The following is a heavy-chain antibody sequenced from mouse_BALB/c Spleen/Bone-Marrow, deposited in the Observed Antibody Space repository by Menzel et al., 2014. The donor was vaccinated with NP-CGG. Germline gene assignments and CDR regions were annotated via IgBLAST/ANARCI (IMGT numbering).Heavy chain of an antibody. CDR1: GYTFTSYY. CDR2: INPSNGGT. J-gene: IGHJ3*01. D-gene: IGHD3-3*01. V-gene: IGHV1S81*02. CDR3: TREGTFFAY. Sequence: QVQLQQPGAELVKPGASVKLSCKSPGYTFTSYYMYWVKQRPGQGLEWIGGINPSNGGTNFNEKFKSKATLTVDKSSSTAYMQLSSLTSEDSAVYYCTREGTFFAYWGQGTLVTVSA.